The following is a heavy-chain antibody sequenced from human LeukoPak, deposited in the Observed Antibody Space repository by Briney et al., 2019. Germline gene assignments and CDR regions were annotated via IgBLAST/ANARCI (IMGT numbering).Heavy chain of an antibody. Sequence: GGSLRLSCAASGFTFSSYAMSWVRQAPGKGLEWVSAISGSGGSTYYADSVKGRFTISRDSSKNTLYLQMNSLRAEDTAVYYCAKAHIVLMVYATKAPHFDYWGQGTLVTVSS. CDR1: GFTFSSYA. CDR2: ISGSGGST. CDR3: AKAHIVLMVYATKAPHFDY. V-gene: IGHV3-23*01. D-gene: IGHD2-8*01. J-gene: IGHJ4*02.